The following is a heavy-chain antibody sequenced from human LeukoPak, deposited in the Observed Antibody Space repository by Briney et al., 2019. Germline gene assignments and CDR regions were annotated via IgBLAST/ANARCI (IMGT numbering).Heavy chain of an antibody. CDR3: ARVPAGRWYYFDY. V-gene: IGHV3-23*01. D-gene: IGHD2-8*01. CDR2: ISGSGGST. CDR1: GFTFSSYA. J-gene: IGHJ4*02. Sequence: GGSLRLSCAASGFTFSSYAMSWVRQAPGKGLEWVSAISGSGGSTYYADSVKGRFTISRDNAKNSLYLQMNSLRAEDTAVYYCARVPAGRWYYFDYWGQGTLVTVSS.